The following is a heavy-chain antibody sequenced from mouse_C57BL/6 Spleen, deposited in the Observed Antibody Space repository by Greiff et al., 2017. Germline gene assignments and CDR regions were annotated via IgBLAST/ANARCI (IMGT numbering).Heavy chain of an antibody. CDR3: TGPYYYGSSPWFAY. CDR2: IRLKSDNYAT. Sequence: EVKLEESGGGLVQPGGSMKLSCVASGFTFSNYWMNWVRQSPEKGLEWVAQIRLKSDNYATHYAESVKGRFTISRDDSNSSVYLQMNNLRAEDTGIYYCTGPYYYGSSPWFAYWGQGTLVTVSA. D-gene: IGHD1-1*01. CDR1: GFTFSNYW. J-gene: IGHJ3*01. V-gene: IGHV6-3*01.